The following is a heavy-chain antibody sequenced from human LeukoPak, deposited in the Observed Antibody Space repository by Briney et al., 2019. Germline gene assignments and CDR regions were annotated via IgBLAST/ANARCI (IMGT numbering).Heavy chain of an antibody. CDR3: ARAVTTALDY. V-gene: IGHV3-7*01. CDR2: IKEDGSEQ. D-gene: IGHD4-17*01. J-gene: IGHJ4*02. Sequence: GGSLRLSCAVSGFTFSNYWMTWVRQAPGKGLEWVANIKEDGSEQKYVDSLKGRFTISRDNTKNSLYLRMNSLRAEDTAVYFCARAVTTALDYWGQGALVTVSS. CDR1: GFTFSNYW.